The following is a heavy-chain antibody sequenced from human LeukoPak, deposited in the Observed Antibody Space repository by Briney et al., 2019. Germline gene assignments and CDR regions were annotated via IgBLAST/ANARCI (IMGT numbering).Heavy chain of an antibody. V-gene: IGHV4-34*01. CDR2: INHSGST. CDR3: ARGSTYLGYCSSTSCSPNFDY. Sequence: SSETLSLTCAVYGGSFSGYYWSWIRQPPGKGLEWIGEINHSGSTNYNPSLKSRVTISVDTSKNQFSLKLSSVTAADTAVYYCARGSTYLGYCSSTSCSPNFDYWGQGTLVTVSS. D-gene: IGHD2-2*01. CDR1: GGSFSGYY. J-gene: IGHJ4*02.